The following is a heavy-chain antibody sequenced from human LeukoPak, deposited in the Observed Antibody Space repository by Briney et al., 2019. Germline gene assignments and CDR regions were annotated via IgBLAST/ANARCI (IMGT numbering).Heavy chain of an antibody. V-gene: IGHV3-48*03. Sequence: GGSLRLSCAASGFTFSSYEMNWVRQAPGKGLEWVSYISSSGTTVYYADSVKGRFSISRDNAKNSLYLQMNTLRAEDTAVYYCTRDGDTGMVGGYYYYMDVWGKGTTVTVSS. J-gene: IGHJ6*03. D-gene: IGHD5-18*01. CDR1: GFTFSSYE. CDR2: ISSSGTTV. CDR3: TRDGDTGMVGGYYYYMDV.